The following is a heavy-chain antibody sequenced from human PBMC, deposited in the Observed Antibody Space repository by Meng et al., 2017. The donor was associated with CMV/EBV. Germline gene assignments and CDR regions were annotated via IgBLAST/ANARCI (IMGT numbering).Heavy chain of an antibody. D-gene: IGHD6-13*01. Sequence: ETLSLTCAASGFTVSRYWMNWVRQAPGKGLEWVANIKEDGSEKYYVDSVKGRFSISRDNAKNSLYLQMNSLRAEDTAVYYCARERGKDSSSWYLTDFDSWGQGTLVTVSS. V-gene: IGHV3-7*01. CDR3: ARERGKDSSSWYLTDFDS. J-gene: IGHJ4*02. CDR1: GFTVSRYW. CDR2: IKEDGSEK.